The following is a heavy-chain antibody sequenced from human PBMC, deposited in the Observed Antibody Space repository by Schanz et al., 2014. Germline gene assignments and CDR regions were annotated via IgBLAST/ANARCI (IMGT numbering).Heavy chain of an antibody. D-gene: IGHD6-13*01. CDR1: GFSFSDYS. CDR2: LSGGSSYI. J-gene: IGHJ5*02. Sequence: VQLVESGGGVVQPGRSLRLSCAASGFSFSDYSMSWVRQAPGKGLEWVSSLSGGSSYIFYADSGKGRFTISRDNARYSLYLEMNSLRAEDTAVYYCARGRARQLVHWFDPWGQGTLVTVSS. V-gene: IGHV3-21*01. CDR3: ARGRARQLVHWFDP.